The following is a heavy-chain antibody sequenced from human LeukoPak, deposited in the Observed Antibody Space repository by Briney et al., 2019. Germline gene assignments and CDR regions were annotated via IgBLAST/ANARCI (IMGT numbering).Heavy chain of an antibody. Sequence: GGSLRLSCAASGFTFSSYWMHWVRQAPGKGLVWVSRINTDGSCTSYADSVKGRFTISRDNSKNTLYLQMNSQRAEDTAVYYCAKEGYSSSSSFDYWGQGTLVTVSS. CDR1: GFTFSSYW. D-gene: IGHD6-6*01. J-gene: IGHJ4*02. CDR3: AKEGYSSSSSFDY. V-gene: IGHV3-74*01. CDR2: INTDGSCT.